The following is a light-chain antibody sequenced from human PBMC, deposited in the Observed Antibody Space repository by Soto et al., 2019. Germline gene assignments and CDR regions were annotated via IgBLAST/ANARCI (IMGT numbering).Light chain of an antibody. J-gene: IGKJ1*01. CDR3: QQYGSSGT. CDR1: QSVSNNY. Sequence: EIVLTHSPGTLSLSPCERATLSFSARQSVSNNYLAWYQQKPGQAPRLLIYGASNRATGIPDRFSGSGSGTDFTLTISRLEPEDFAVYYCQQYGSSGTFGQGTKV. CDR2: GAS. V-gene: IGKV3-20*01.